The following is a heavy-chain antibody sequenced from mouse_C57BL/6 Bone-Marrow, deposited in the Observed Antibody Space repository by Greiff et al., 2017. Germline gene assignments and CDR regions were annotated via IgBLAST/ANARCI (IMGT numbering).Heavy chain of an antibody. CDR1: GYTFTDYY. CDR3: ARGWYPLSMDY. V-gene: IGHV1-19*01. Sequence: VQLQQSGPVLVKPGASVKMSCKASGYTFTDYYMNWVKQSHGKSLEWIGVINPYNGGTSYNQKFKGKATLTVDKSSSTAYMELNSLTSEDSAVXYCARGWYPLSMDYWGQGTSVTVSS. J-gene: IGHJ4*01. D-gene: IGHD1-1*02. CDR2: INPYNGGT.